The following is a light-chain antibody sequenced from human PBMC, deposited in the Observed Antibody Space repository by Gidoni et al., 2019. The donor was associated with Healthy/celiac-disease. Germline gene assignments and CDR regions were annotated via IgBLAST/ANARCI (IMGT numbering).Light chain of an antibody. CDR1: QGISSA. CDR3: QQSNSYPLIT. Sequence: IKLTQSPSSLSASVGDRVTITCRASQGISSALAWYQQKPGKAPKLLIYDASSLESGVPSRFSGSGSGTDFTLTISSLQPEDFATYYCQQSNSYPLITFGPGTKVDIK. J-gene: IGKJ3*01. CDR2: DAS. V-gene: IGKV1-13*02.